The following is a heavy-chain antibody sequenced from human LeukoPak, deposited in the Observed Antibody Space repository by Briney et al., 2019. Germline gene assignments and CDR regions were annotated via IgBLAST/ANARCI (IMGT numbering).Heavy chain of an antibody. Sequence: GGSLRLSCAASGFTVSSYYMSWVRQAPGKGPEWVSVIYSSGSTYYADSVKGRFTISRDNSKNTLYLQMNSLRAEDTAVYYCARDGGYDSSGLGAFDIWGQGTMVTVSS. CDR3: ARDGGYDSSGLGAFDI. J-gene: IGHJ3*02. CDR2: IYSSGST. V-gene: IGHV3-53*01. D-gene: IGHD3-22*01. CDR1: GFTVSSYY.